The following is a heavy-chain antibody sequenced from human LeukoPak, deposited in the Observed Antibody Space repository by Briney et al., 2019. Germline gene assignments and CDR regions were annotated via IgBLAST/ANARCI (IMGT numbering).Heavy chain of an antibody. CDR1: GFTFSSYA. CDR2: ISYDGSNK. D-gene: IGHD2-2*01. CDR3: ARDGWAMTPSDYYYYMDV. Sequence: GGSLRLSCAASGFTFSSYAMHWVRQAPGKGLEWVAVISYDGSNKYYADSVKGRFTISRDNSKNTLYLQMNSLRAEDTAVYYCARDGWAMTPSDYYYYMDVWGKGTTVTVSS. J-gene: IGHJ6*03. V-gene: IGHV3-30-3*01.